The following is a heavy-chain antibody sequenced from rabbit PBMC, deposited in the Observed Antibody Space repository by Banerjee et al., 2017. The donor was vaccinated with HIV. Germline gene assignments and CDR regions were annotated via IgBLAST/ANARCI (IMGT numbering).Heavy chain of an antibody. J-gene: IGHJ4*01. CDR3: ARVPNSYDDYGDYGVFNL. D-gene: IGHD2-1*01. CDR2: IYAGKGST. CDR1: GFDFSSYY. V-gene: IGHV1S7*01. Sequence: QLKETGGGLVQPGGSLTLSCKASGFDFSSYYMSWVRQAPGKGLEWIGIIYAGKGSTDYASWVNGRFTISSDNAQNTVDLQMNSLTAADTATYFCARVPNSYDDYGDYGVFNLWGPGTLVTVS.